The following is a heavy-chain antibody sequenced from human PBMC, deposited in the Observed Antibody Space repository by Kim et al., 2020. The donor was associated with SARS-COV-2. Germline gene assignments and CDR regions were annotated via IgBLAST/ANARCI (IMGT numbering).Heavy chain of an antibody. V-gene: IGHV4-34*01. CDR2: IDHSGIT. Sequence: SETLSLTCAVYGDSFSGYYWTWVRQPPGKGLEWIGEIDHSGITKYNPSLKSRVTISMDTSKNQFSVKMSSVTAADTAMYYCGRGQIYKPMIYPVYYFDYWSQGTLVTVSS. J-gene: IGHJ4*02. CDR3: GRGQIYKPMIYPVYYFDY. D-gene: IGHD3-22*01. CDR1: GDSFSGYY.